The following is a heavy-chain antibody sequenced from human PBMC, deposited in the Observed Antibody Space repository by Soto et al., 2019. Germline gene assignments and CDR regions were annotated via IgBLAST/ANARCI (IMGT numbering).Heavy chain of an antibody. J-gene: IGHJ5*02. CDR3: AREEYQLLSSFRFDP. V-gene: IGHV1-18*01. CDR1: GYTFTSYG. D-gene: IGHD2-2*01. CDR2: ISAYNGNT. Sequence: GASVKVSCKASGYTFTSYGISWVRQAPGQGLEWMGWISAYNGNTNYAQKLQGRVTMTTDTSTSTAYMELRSLRSDDTAVYYCAREEYQLLSSFRFDPWGQGTLVTVSS.